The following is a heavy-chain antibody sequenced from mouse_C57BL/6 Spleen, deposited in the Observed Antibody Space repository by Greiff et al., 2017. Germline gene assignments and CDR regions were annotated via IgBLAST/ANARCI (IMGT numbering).Heavy chain of an antibody. CDR3: ARSTGTARNY. CDR2: IYPGSGST. Sequence: QVQLKQPGAELGKPGASVKMSCKASGYTFTSYWITWVKQRPGQGLEWIGDIYPGSGSTNYNEKFKSKATLTVDTSSSTAYMQLSSLTSEDSAVYYCARSTGTARNYWGQGTTLTVSS. V-gene: IGHV1-55*01. D-gene: IGHD4-1*01. CDR1: GYTFTSYW. J-gene: IGHJ2*01.